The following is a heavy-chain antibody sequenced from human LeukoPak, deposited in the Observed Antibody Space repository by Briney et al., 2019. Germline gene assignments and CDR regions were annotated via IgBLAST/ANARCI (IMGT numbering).Heavy chain of an antibody. V-gene: IGHV3-30*03. CDR3: FFPVDIVATALDY. CDR2: ISYDGSDT. D-gene: IGHD5-12*01. J-gene: IGHJ4*02. CDR1: GFTFSSYA. Sequence: QSGGSLRLSCAASGFTFSSYAMHWVRQAPGKGLEWVAVISYDGSDTYYADSVKGRFTISRDNSKNTLYLQMNSLRAEDTAVYYCFFPVDIVATALDYWGQGTLVTVSS.